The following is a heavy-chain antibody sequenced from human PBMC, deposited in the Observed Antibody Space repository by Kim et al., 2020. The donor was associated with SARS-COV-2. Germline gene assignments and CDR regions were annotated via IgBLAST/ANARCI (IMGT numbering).Heavy chain of an antibody. D-gene: IGHD2-2*02. CDR3: AKRFDIPSTINYFDS. V-gene: IGHV3-23*01. J-gene: IGHJ4*02. Sequence: DSVKGRFSISTDNSKNTLYLQMNSLRADDTALYCCAKRFDIPSTINYFDSWGQGALVTVSS.